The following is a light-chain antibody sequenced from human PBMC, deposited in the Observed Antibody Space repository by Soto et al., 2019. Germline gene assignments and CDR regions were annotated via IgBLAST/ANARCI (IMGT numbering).Light chain of an antibody. CDR3: QQYYSTPLT. Sequence: DIVMTQSPDSLAVSVGERASINCKSSQSLLYSSNNKNYLAWYQQKPGQPPKLLIYWASTRESGVPDRFSGSGSGTDFTLTISSLQAEDVAVYYCQQYYSTPLTFGGGTKV. V-gene: IGKV4-1*01. CDR2: WAS. J-gene: IGKJ4*01. CDR1: QSLLYSSNNKNY.